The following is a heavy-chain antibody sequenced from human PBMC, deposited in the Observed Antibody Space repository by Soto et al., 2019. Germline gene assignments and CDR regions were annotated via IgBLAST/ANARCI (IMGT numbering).Heavy chain of an antibody. V-gene: IGHV3-53*04. J-gene: IGHJ3*02. CDR2: IYSGGST. D-gene: IGHD2-2*01. CDR1: GFTVSSNY. Sequence: GGSLRLSCAASGFTVSSNYMSWVRQAPGKGLEWVSVIYSGGSTYYADSVKGRFTISRHNSKNTLYLQMNSLRAEDTAVYYCATSSVVPAASAFDIWGQGTMVTVSS. CDR3: ATSSVVPAASAFDI.